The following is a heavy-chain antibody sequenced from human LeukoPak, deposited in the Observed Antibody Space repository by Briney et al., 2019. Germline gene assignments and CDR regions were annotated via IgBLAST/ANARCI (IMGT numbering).Heavy chain of an antibody. CDR3: ARVLRYCSGGNCYSGGLGYMDV. Sequence: GGSLRLSCAASGFTFDDYTMHWVRQAPGKGLEWVSLISWDGGSTYYTDSVKGRFTISRDNAKNSLFLQMNSLRAEDTAVYYCARVLRYCSGGNCYSGGLGYMDVWGKGTTVTISS. V-gene: IGHV3-43*01. CDR2: ISWDGGST. J-gene: IGHJ6*03. CDR1: GFTFDDYT. D-gene: IGHD2-15*01.